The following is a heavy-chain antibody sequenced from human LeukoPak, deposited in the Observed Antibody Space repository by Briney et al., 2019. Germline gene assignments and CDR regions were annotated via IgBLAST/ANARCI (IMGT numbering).Heavy chain of an antibody. CDR1: GGSISGYY. CDR2: IYYTGST. Sequence: SETLSLTCTVSGGSISGYYWTWIRQPPGEALEYIGCIYYTGSTNYNPSLNSRVTISVDTSKNQFALKLSSVTAADTAVYYCARVVGGVGLDYWGQGTLVTVSS. J-gene: IGHJ4*02. V-gene: IGHV4-59*01. CDR3: ARVVGGVGLDY. D-gene: IGHD3-16*01.